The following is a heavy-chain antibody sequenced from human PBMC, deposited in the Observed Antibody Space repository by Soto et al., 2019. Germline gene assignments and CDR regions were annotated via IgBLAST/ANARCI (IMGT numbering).Heavy chain of an antibody. CDR2: MNPNSGNT. J-gene: IGHJ4*02. CDR3: VRGRYAIRGAFIIGELDY. D-gene: IGHD3-10*01. V-gene: IGHV1-8*01. CDR1: GYTFISHD. Sequence: QVQLMQSGAGVKMPGASVRVSCKASGYTFISHDISWVRQATGQGLEWMGWMNPNSGNTGYGQKFQGRVTMTRNTSTSTAYMELSSLRSDDTAVYYCVRGRYAIRGAFIIGELDYWGQGSLVIVSS.